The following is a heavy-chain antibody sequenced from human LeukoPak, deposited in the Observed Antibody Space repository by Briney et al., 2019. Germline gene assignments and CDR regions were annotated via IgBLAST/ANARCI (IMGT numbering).Heavy chain of an antibody. Sequence: PSETLSLTCTVSGGSISSSSYYWGCIRQPPGKGLEWIGSIYYSGSTYYNPSLKSRVTISVDTSKNQFSLKLSSVTAADTAVYYCARHANHDSSGYKIDYWGQGTLVTVSS. CDR3: ARHANHDSSGYKIDY. CDR2: IYYSGST. D-gene: IGHD3-22*01. V-gene: IGHV4-39*01. CDR1: GGSISSSSYY. J-gene: IGHJ4*02.